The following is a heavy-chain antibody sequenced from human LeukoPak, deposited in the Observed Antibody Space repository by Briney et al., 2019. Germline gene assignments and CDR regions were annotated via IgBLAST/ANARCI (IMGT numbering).Heavy chain of an antibody. D-gene: IGHD3-3*01. CDR1: GFTFSSYA. Sequence: GGSLRLSCAASGFTFSSYAMSWVRQTPGKGLEWVSAISGSGGSTYYADSEKGRFTISRDNSKNTLFLQMNSLRAEDTAPYYCAKSVAIYFYYGLDVWGQGTTVAVSS. CDR2: ISGSGGST. V-gene: IGHV3-23*01. CDR3: AKSVAIYFYYGLDV. J-gene: IGHJ6*02.